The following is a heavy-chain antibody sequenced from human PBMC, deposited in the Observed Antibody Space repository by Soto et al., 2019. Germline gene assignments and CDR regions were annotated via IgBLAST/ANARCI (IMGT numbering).Heavy chain of an antibody. Sequence: PXGSLRLSCAASGXILPSCSIHWIRQAPGKGLEWVAFIGSDGTHRYYGDSVQGRFTISRDTSQNMVFLQMDSLTSEETALYYCARDSRVDVQDYFDNWGQGTLVTVS. J-gene: IGHJ4*02. CDR3: ARDSRVDVQDYFDN. D-gene: IGHD3-3*01. CDR1: GXILPSCS. CDR2: IGSDGTHR. V-gene: IGHV3-30*01.